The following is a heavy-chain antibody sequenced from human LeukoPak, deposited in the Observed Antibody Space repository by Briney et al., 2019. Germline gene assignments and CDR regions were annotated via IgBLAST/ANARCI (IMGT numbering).Heavy chain of an antibody. CDR3: ARFGAPQWSGAPLGINAFDM. V-gene: IGHV1-2*02. D-gene: IGHD3-10*01. J-gene: IGHJ3*02. Sequence: ASVNVSCKTSRYTFTGYYMHWVRQAPGQGLEWMGWNNPNRGGTEYAQKFQGRVTMTRDTSISTAYLELTRLTSDDTAVYYCARFGAPQWSGAPLGINAFDMWGQGTMVTVSS. CDR2: NNPNRGGT. CDR1: RYTFTGYY.